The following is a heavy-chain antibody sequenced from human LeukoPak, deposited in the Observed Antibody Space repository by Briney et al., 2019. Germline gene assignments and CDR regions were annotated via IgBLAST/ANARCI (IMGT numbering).Heavy chain of an antibody. J-gene: IGHJ4*02. D-gene: IGHD6-19*01. V-gene: IGHV1-2*02. CDR3: ARAPPRYSSGWYPKSDY. CDR2: INPNSGGT. CDR1: GYTFTGYY. Sequence: GASVKVSCKASGYTFTGYYMHWVRQAPGQGLEWMGWINPNSGGTNYAKKFQGRVTMTRDTSISTAYMELSRLRSDDTAVYYCARAPPRYSSGWYPKSDYWGQGTLVTVSS.